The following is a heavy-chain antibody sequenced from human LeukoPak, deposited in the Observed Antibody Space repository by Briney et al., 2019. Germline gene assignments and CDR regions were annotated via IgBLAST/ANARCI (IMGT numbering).Heavy chain of an antibody. Sequence: PGGSLRLSCAASGFTFSNYGIHWVRLAPGKGLEWVAVIWYDGTNKYYADSVKGRFTISRDNSKNTLYLQMNSLRAEDTAVYYCARDSYDYGDYYYGMDVWGQGTTVTVSS. V-gene: IGHV3-33*01. CDR2: IWYDGTNK. CDR1: GFTFSNYG. CDR3: ARDSYDYGDYYYGMDV. J-gene: IGHJ6*02. D-gene: IGHD4-17*01.